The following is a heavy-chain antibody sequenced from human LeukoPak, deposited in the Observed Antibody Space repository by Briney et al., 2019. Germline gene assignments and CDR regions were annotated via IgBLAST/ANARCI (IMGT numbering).Heavy chain of an antibody. V-gene: IGHV3-64*01. CDR3: ARDQVRYSSSPSTNYGMDV. J-gene: IGHJ6*02. CDR1: GFTFSSYA. CDR2: ISSNGGST. Sequence: GGSLRLSCAASGFTFSSYAMHWVRQAPGKGLEYVSAISSNGGSTYYANSVKGRFTISRDNSKNTLYLQMGSLRAEDMAVYYCARDQVRYSSSPSTNYGMDVWGQETTVTVSS. D-gene: IGHD6-6*01.